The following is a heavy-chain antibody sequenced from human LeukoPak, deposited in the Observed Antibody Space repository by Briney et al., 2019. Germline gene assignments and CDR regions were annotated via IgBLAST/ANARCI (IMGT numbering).Heavy chain of an antibody. D-gene: IGHD5-24*01. J-gene: IGHJ4*02. CDR2: IIPIFGTA. V-gene: IGHV1-69*05. CDR1: GGTFSSYA. CDR3: ARVWSRWLQYFDY. Sequence: ASVKVSCKASGGTFSSYAISWVRQAPGQGLEWMGGIIPIFGTANYAQKLQGRVTMTTDTSTSTAYMELRSLRSDDTAVYYCARVWSRWLQYFDYWGQGTLVTVSS.